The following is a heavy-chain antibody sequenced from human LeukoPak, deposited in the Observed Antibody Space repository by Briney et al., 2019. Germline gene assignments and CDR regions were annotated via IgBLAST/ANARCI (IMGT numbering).Heavy chain of an antibody. D-gene: IGHD1-26*01. CDR1: GFKFSIYA. J-gene: IGHJ4*02. CDR3: ARNGGSFLDY. CDR2: ISSDATNK. Sequence: GGSLRLSCAVSGFKFSIYAMHWVRQAPGKGLKWVAVISSDATNKFHADSVKGRFTISRDNSKNSLYLQMNSLRAEDTAVYYCARNGGSFLDYWGQGTLVTVSS. V-gene: IGHV3-30-3*01.